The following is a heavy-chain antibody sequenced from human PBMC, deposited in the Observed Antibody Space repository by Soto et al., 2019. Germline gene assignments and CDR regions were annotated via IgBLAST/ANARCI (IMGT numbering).Heavy chain of an antibody. D-gene: IGHD1-1*01. V-gene: IGHV3-7*03. Sequence: GGSLRLSCAASGFTFSNYWMNWVRQAPGKGLKWVANIQEYGNGKNYVDSVKGRFAISRDTSRNILFLQMNSLGAEDTALYYCASTALTTGDGLDVWGQGTTVTVSS. CDR1: GFTFSNYW. CDR3: ASTALTTGDGLDV. CDR2: IQEYGNGK. J-gene: IGHJ6*02.